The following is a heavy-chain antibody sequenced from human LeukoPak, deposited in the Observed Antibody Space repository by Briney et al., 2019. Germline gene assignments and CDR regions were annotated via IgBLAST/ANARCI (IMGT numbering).Heavy chain of an antibody. V-gene: IGHV4-30-4*08. CDR3: ARDHEGYSSVHNQNWFDP. J-gene: IGHJ5*02. Sequence: PSETLSLTCTVSGGSISSGDYYWSWIRQPPGKGLEWIGYIYYSGSTYYNPSLKSRVTISVDTSKNQFSLKLSSVTAADTAVYYCARDHEGYSSVHNQNWFDPWGQGTPVTVSS. CDR1: GGSISSGDYY. D-gene: IGHD6-25*01. CDR2: IYYSGST.